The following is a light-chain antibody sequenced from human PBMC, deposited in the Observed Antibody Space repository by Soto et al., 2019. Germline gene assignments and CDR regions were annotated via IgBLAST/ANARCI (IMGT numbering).Light chain of an antibody. CDR3: GSYTTSSTLYV. V-gene: IGLV2-14*01. J-gene: IGLJ1*01. CDR2: DVS. CDR1: SSDVGGYNY. Sequence: QSALTQPASVSGSPGQPITISCTGTSSDVGGYNYVSWYQQHPGKAPKVMIYDVSNRPSGVSNRFSGSKSGNTASLTISGVQAEDEADYYRGSYTTSSTLYVFGTGTKLTVL.